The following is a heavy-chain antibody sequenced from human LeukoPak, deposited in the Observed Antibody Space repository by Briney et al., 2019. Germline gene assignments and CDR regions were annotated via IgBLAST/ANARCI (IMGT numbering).Heavy chain of an antibody. D-gene: IGHD3-10*01. V-gene: IGHV1-2*02. CDR2: INPNSGGT. CDR1: GYTFTGYY. Sequence: ASVKVSCKASGYTFTGYYIHWVRQAPGQGLEWMGWINPNSGGTNYAHRFLGRVSVTRDTSISTVSMELSRLRSDDTAVYYCARDLGGIEYGLGVAPPGQYDFWGQGTLFTVSS. CDR3: ARDLGGIEYGLGVAPPGQYDF. J-gene: IGHJ4*02.